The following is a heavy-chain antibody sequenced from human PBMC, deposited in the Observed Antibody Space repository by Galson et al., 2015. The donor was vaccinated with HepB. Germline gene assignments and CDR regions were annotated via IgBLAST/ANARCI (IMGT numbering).Heavy chain of an antibody. V-gene: IGHV1-3*01. Sequence: SVKVSCKASGYTFISYAIHWVRQAPGQGLEWMGWINAVNGDTQYSQKFQDRVTLTTDTSANTASMELSSLKSEDTAVYYCARSPLPPYSTSSYVFHFDYWGQGTLVTVSS. CDR3: ARSPLPPYSTSSYVFHFDY. CDR1: GYTFISYA. CDR2: INAVNGDT. D-gene: IGHD6-13*01. J-gene: IGHJ4*02.